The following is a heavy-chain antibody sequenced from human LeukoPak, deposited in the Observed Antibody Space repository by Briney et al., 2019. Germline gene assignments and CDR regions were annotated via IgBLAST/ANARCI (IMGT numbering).Heavy chain of an antibody. CDR1: GFSVTTDSYC. V-gene: IGHV4-61*01. J-gene: IGHJ4*02. CDR3: ARDHFGSLDS. CDR2: DYCGGNT. D-gene: IGHD3-10*01. Sequence: NPSETLSLTCTVPGFSVTTDSYCWGWIRQPPGKGLEWIGYDYCGGNTNYDPSLKRRVTISVDTSKNQFSLTLTSVTAADTAVYFCARDHFGSLDSWGQGILVTVSS.